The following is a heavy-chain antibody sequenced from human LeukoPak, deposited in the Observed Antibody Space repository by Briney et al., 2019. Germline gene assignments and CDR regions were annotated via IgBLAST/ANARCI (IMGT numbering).Heavy chain of an antibody. CDR3: ARMRIIVVPAAKFRHFYYGMDV. CDR1: EDSLTSGSHY. V-gene: IGHV4-61*02. J-gene: IGHJ6*02. CDR2: IFINGST. Sequence: SQTLSLTCTVSEDSLTSGSHYWSWIRQPAGKGLEWIGRIFINGSTNYNPSLTSRVTISADTSKSQFSLKLTSVTAADAAVYYCARMRIIVVPAAKFRHFYYGMDVWGQGTTVTVSS. D-gene: IGHD2-2*01.